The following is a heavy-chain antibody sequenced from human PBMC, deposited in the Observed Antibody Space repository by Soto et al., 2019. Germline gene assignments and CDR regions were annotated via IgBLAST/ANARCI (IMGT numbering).Heavy chain of an antibody. Sequence: QVQLVQSGAEVKKPGSSVKVSCKASGGSFSNFAFNWVRQAPGQGLEWMGGGNPVFGTANYSQTVQGRVTLTADESTSTTYMELSSLRSEDTAVFYWATSITKLESTAVDYWGQGTLGTVSS. D-gene: IGHD1-20*01. J-gene: IGHJ4*02. V-gene: IGHV1-69*01. CDR3: ATSITKLESTAVDY. CDR2: GNPVFGTA. CDR1: GGSFSNFA.